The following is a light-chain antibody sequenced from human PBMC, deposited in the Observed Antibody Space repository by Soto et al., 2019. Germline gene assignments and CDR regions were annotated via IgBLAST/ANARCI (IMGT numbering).Light chain of an antibody. CDR2: GTS. J-gene: IGKJ1*01. CDR3: QQYGSSPRT. CDR1: QSVSTTY. Sequence: ETVLTQSPGTLSLSPGERATLSCRASQSVSTTYLAWYQQKPGQSPRLLIYGTSNRATGIPDRFSGSGSGTDYTLSISRLESEDFAVYYCQQYGSSPRTFGQGTKVDIK. V-gene: IGKV3-20*01.